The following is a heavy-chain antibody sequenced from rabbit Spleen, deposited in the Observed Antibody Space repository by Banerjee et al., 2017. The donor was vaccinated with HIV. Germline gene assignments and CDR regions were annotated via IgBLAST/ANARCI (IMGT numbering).Heavy chain of an antibody. CDR2: VRTGSSGGT. CDR3: ARSPDSGTPSISMTRLDL. D-gene: IGHD1-1*01. CDR1: GLSFSSGYD. J-gene: IGHJ3*01. Sequence: QSLEESGGDLVQPGASLTLTCTASGLSFSSGYDMCWVRQAPGKGLEWIGCVRTGSSGGTYYATWAKGRFTISKTSSTVTLQLNSLTAADTATYFCARSPDSGTPSISMTRLDLWGQGTLVTVS. V-gene: IGHV1S40*01.